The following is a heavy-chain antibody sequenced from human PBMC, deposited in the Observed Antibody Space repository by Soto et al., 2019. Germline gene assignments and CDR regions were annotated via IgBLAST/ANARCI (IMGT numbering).Heavy chain of an antibody. J-gene: IGHJ3*02. D-gene: IGHD3-22*01. CDR1: GFTFSSYA. CDR3: AGANSSGYFSAFDI. Sequence: QVQLVESGGGVVQPGRSLRLSCAASGFTFSSYAMHWVRQAPGKWLEWVAVISYDGSNKYYADSVKGRFTISRDNSKNTLYLQMNSLRAEDTAVYYCAGANSSGYFSAFDIWGQGTMVTVSS. CDR2: ISYDGSNK. V-gene: IGHV3-30-3*01.